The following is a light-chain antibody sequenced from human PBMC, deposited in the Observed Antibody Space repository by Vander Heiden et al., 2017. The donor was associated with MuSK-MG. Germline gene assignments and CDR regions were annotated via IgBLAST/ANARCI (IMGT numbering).Light chain of an antibody. CDR2: DAS. CDR1: QSITSS. V-gene: IGKV1-5*01. J-gene: IGKJ4*01. Sequence: DIQMTQSPSTLSASVGDRVTITCRASQSITSSLAWYQQKPGKAPKLLIYDASSLESGVPSRFSGSGSGTEFTLTITSLQPDDFATYYCQQYNGYSLTFGGGTKVEIK. CDR3: QQYNGYSLT.